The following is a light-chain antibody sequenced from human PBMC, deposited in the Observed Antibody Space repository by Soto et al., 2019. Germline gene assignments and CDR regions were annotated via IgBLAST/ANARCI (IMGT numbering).Light chain of an antibody. CDR3: QQYGSSPAT. CDR2: GAS. Sequence: TVWTHAPGTLSLSPGERAALSCGGSQSVSSSYLAWYQQKPGQAPRLLIYGASSRATGIPDRFSGSGSGTDFTLTISRLEPGDFAVYYCQQYGSSPATFGQGTKVDIK. CDR1: QSVSSSY. V-gene: IGKV3-20*01. J-gene: IGKJ1*01.